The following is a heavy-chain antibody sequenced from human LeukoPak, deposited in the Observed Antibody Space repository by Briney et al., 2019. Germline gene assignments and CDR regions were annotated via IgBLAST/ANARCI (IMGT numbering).Heavy chain of an antibody. CDR3: ARANSGSYSWFDP. CDR1: GGTFSSYA. J-gene: IGHJ5*02. V-gene: IGHV1-69*13. CDR2: IIPIFGTA. D-gene: IGHD1-26*01. Sequence: SVKVTCKASGGTFSSYAMSWVRQTPGQGLVWMGGIIPIFGTANYAQKFQGRVTITADESTSTAYMELSSLRSEDTAVYYCARANSGSYSWFDPWGQGALVTVSS.